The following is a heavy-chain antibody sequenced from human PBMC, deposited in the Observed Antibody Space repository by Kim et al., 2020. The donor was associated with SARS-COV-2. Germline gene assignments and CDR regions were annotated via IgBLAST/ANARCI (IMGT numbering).Heavy chain of an antibody. D-gene: IGHD3-3*01. CDR2: IYHSGST. V-gene: IGHV4-38-2*02. Sequence: SETLSLTCTVSGYSISSGYYWGWIRQPPGKGLEWIGSIYHSGSTYYNPSLKSRVTISVDTSKNQFSLKLSSVTAADTAVYYCATNSYDFWSGWGQGTLVT. CDR3: ATNSYDFWSG. CDR1: GYSISSGYY. J-gene: IGHJ4*02.